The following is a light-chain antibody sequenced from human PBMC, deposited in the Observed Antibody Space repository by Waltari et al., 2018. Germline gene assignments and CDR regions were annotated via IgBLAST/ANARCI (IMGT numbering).Light chain of an antibody. V-gene: IGKV1-6*01. CDR2: EAS. CDR3: QHYYSFPLT. J-gene: IGKJ4*01. CDR1: QDIAND. Sequence: IQMTQSPYSLSASVGDRVTITCWASQDIANDLAWYQQKPGETPKFLIYEASSLQSGIPSRFSGSGSGTDFTLTINSLQSEDFATDYCQHYYSFPLTVGGGTKVEIK.